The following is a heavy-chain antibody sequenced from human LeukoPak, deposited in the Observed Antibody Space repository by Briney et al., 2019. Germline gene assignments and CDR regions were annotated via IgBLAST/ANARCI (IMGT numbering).Heavy chain of an antibody. CDR2: INPNSGGT. CDR3: ARVWNILTGYCLGY. V-gene: IGHV1-2*02. Sequence: ASVKVSCKASGYTFTSYGISWVRQAPGQGLEWMGWINPNSGGTNYAQKFQGRVTMTRDTSISTAYMELSRLRSDDTAVYYCARVWNILTGYCLGYWGQGTLVTVSS. CDR1: GYTFTSYG. D-gene: IGHD3-9*01. J-gene: IGHJ4*02.